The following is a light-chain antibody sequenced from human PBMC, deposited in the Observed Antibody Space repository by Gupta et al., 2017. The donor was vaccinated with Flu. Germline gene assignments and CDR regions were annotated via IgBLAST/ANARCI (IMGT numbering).Light chain of an antibody. J-gene: IGKJ1*01. Sequence: ATLSVSPGERATLACRASKSVDSSLAWYQQRPGQAPRLLIYDASNRAADIPARFSGSGSGTDFTLTISSREPEDCALYYCQQRSLWPPWTFGQGTKVEIK. CDR3: QQRSLWPPWT. CDR2: DAS. V-gene: IGKV3-11*01. CDR1: KSVDSS.